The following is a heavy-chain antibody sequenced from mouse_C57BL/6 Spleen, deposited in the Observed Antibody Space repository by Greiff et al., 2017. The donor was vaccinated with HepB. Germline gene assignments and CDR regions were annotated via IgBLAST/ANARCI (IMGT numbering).Heavy chain of an antibody. CDR2: IDPENGDT. V-gene: IGHV14-4*01. J-gene: IGHJ3*01. Sequence: EVQLQQSGAELVRPGASVKLSCTASGFNIKDDYMHWVKQRPEQGLEWIGWIDPENGDTEYASKFQGKATITADTSSNTAYLKLSSLTSEDTAVYYCTGYYGSSLFAYWGQGTLVTVSA. D-gene: IGHD1-1*01. CDR3: TGYYGSSLFAY. CDR1: GFNIKDDY.